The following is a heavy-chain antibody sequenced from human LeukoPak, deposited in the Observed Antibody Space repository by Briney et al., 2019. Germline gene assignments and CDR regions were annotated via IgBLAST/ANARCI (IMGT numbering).Heavy chain of an antibody. D-gene: IGHD3-3*01. J-gene: IGHJ3*02. V-gene: IGHV4-34*01. CDR2: INHSGST. Sequence: KPSETLSLTCAVYGGSFSGYYWSWIRQPPGKGLEWIGEINHSGSTNYNPSLKSRVTISVDTSKNQFSLKLSSVTAADTAVYYCARHSPNHDFWSGYSRAKVPGAAFDIWGQGTMVTVSS. CDR1: GGSFSGYY. CDR3: ARHSPNHDFWSGYSRAKVPGAAFDI.